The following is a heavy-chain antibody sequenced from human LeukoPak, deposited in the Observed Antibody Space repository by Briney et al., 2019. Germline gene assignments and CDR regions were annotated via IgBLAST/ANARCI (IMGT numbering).Heavy chain of an antibody. D-gene: IGHD5-18*01. J-gene: IGHJ4*02. CDR1: GFTFSSYG. Sequence: GRSLRLSCAASGFTFSSYGMHWVRQAPGKGLEWVAVIWYDGSNKYYADSVKGRFTISRDNSKNTLYLQMNSLRAKDTAVYYCARELGYGHGFDYWGQGTLVTVSS. CDR2: IWYDGSNK. CDR3: ARELGYGHGFDY. V-gene: IGHV3-33*01.